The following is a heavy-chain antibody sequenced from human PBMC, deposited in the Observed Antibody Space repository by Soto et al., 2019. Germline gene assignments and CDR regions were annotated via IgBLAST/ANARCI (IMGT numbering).Heavy chain of an antibody. D-gene: IGHD1-1*01. V-gene: IGHV4-34*01. CDR2: INESGST. J-gene: IGHJ4*02. Sequence: QVQLQQWGAGLVKPSETLSLSCAVYGQSFSGHSWAWIRQPPGKGLEWSGEINESGSTYYNPSLKSRVTISTDTSKKQFSLKLSSVSAADTAAYFCARGSGIVALPGELEDVNYDYWGQGTLVNVSS. CDR3: ARGSGIVALPGELEDVNYDY. CDR1: GQSFSGHS.